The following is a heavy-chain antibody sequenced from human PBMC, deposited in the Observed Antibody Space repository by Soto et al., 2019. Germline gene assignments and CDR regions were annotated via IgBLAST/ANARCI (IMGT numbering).Heavy chain of an antibody. CDR1: GGSFSSYY. CDR2: IYYGGST. Sequence: SETLSLTCTVSGGSFSSYYWSWIRQPPGKGLEWIGYIYYGGSTNYNPSLKSRVTMSLDTSRNQFSLNLRSVTAADTAVYYCAREGQISGFDYWGQGTLVTVSS. D-gene: IGHD1-26*01. CDR3: AREGQISGFDY. V-gene: IGHV4-59*01. J-gene: IGHJ4*02.